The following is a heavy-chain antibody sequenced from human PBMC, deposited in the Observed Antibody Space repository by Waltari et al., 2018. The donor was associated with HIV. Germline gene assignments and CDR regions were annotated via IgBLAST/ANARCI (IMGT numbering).Heavy chain of an antibody. CDR3: ARRSQGGYDSSGYPTLTYYSDY. D-gene: IGHD3-22*01. CDR2: IYYSGST. J-gene: IGHJ4*02. V-gene: IGHV4-39*01. Sequence: QLQLQESGPGLVKPSETLSLTCIVSGGSITSSNYYWDWIRQPPGTGLEWIGSIYYSGSTYYNPSLKSRVTISVDTSKNQFSLKLSSVTAADTAVYYCARRSQGGYDSSGYPTLTYYSDYWGQGTLVTVSS. CDR1: GGSITSSNYY.